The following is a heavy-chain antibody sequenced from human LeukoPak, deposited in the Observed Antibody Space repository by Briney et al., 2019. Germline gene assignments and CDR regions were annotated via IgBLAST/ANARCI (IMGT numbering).Heavy chain of an antibody. D-gene: IGHD3-10*01. Sequence: SETLSLTCTVSGGSISSSSYYWGWIRQPPGKGLEWIGSIYYSGSTYYNPSLKSRVTISVDTSKNQFSLKLSSVTAADTAVYYCARARPLWFGGPGNWFDPWGQGTLVTVSS. V-gene: IGHV4-39*07. J-gene: IGHJ5*02. CDR3: ARARPLWFGGPGNWFDP. CDR1: GGSISSSSYY. CDR2: IYYSGST.